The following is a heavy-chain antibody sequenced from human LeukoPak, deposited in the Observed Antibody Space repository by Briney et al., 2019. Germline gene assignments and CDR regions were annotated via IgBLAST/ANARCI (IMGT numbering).Heavy chain of an antibody. D-gene: IGHD2-15*01. CDR3: ARNSCPSGSCYDNRGYFDY. CDR2: IYTSGST. J-gene: IGHJ4*02. CDR1: GGSISSRTYY. V-gene: IGHV4-61*02. Sequence: PSETLSLTCTVSGGSISSRTYYWSWIRQPAGKGLEWIGRIYTSGSTNYNPSLKSRITISVDTSKNQFSLKLSSVTAADMAVYYCARNSCPSGSCYDNRGYFDYWGQGALVTVSS.